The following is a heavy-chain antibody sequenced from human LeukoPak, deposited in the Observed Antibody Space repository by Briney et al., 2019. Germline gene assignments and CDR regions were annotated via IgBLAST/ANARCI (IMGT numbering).Heavy chain of an antibody. Sequence: GGSLRLSCAASGFTFSSYWMSWVRQAPGKGLEWVANIKQDGSEKYYVDSVKGRFTISRDNAKNSLYLQMNSLRAEDTAVYYCARGPKGYCSSTSRHGRWFDPWGQGTLVTVSS. CDR1: GFTFSSYW. V-gene: IGHV3-7*03. D-gene: IGHD2-2*01. J-gene: IGHJ5*02. CDR3: ARGPKGYCSSTSRHGRWFDP. CDR2: IKQDGSEK.